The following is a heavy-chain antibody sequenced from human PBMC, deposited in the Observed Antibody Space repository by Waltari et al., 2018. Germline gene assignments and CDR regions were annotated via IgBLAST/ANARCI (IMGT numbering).Heavy chain of an antibody. CDR3: ARVSVDYYDSSGYYPTFDY. J-gene: IGHJ4*02. V-gene: IGHV1-3*01. CDR1: GYTFTSYA. D-gene: IGHD3-22*01. Sequence: QVQLVQSGAEVKKPGASVKVSCKASGYTFTSYAMHWVRQAPGQRLEWMGWINAGNGNTKYSQKFQGRVTSTRDTSASTAYMELSSLRSEDTAVYYCARVSVDYYDSSGYYPTFDYWGQGTLVTVSS. CDR2: INAGNGNT.